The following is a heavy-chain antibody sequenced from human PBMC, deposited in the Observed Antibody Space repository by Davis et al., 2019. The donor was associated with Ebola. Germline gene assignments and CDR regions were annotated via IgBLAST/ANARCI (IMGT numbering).Heavy chain of an antibody. V-gene: IGHV3-11*01. Sequence: GGSLRLSCAASGFTFSDNYMTWIRQAPGKGLEWVAYISYSGATIYYADSVKGRFTISRDNAKNSLHLQMNSLRVEDTAMYYCVSLIHWGQGARVTVSS. J-gene: IGHJ4*02. CDR2: ISYSGATI. CDR1: GFTFSDNY. CDR3: VSLIH.